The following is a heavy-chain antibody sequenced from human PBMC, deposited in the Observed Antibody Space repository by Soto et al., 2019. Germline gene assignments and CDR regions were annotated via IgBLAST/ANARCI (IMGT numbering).Heavy chain of an antibody. CDR2: IYYSGST. CDR3: ARHRYSYGVYYFDY. J-gene: IGHJ4*02. D-gene: IGHD5-18*01. V-gene: IGHV4-59*08. CDR1: GGSISNYY. Sequence: QVQLQESGPGLVKPSETLSLTCIVSGGSISNYYWSWIRQPPGKGLEWIGYIYYSGSTNYNPSLTRRVTISVDTSKIQFSLKLSSVTAADTAVYYCARHRYSYGVYYFDYWGQGTLVTVSS.